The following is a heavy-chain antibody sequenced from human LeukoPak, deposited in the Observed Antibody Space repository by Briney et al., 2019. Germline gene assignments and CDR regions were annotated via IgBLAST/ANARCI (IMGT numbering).Heavy chain of an antibody. D-gene: IGHD3-22*01. CDR1: RFSLGRWR. CDR2: ISSSRSTV. Sequence: GGSLRLSCAAYRFSLGRWRMNWVRQAPREGLEWISYISSSRSTVYYADSVKGRFTISRDDAKNSLYVQMNNLRAEDTAVYYCAREWYYGSSDYHAYAFGIWGQGTMVTVSS. V-gene: IGHV3-48*04. J-gene: IGHJ3*02. CDR3: AREWYYGSSDYHAYAFGI.